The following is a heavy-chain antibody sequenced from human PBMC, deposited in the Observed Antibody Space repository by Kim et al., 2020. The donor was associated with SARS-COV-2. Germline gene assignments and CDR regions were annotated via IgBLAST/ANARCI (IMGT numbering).Heavy chain of an antibody. CDR1: GFTVSSNY. CDR2: INSGGST. V-gene: IGHV3-53*01. D-gene: IGHD1-26*01. CDR3: ARDSVGRVGGTSDY. J-gene: IGHJ4*01. Sequence: GGSLILSCAASGFTVSSNYMSWVRQAPGKGLEWVSVINSGGSTYYADAVKGRFTISRDNTKNTLHLQMNSLRAEDTAVYYCARDSVGRVGGTSDYWG.